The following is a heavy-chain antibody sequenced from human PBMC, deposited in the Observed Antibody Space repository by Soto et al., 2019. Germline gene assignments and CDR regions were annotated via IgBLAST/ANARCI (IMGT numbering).Heavy chain of an antibody. CDR3: ARDFGSRDFDL. Sequence: WPPVKVSCKASGYTFTSYYMHWVRQAPGQGLEWMGIINPSGGSTSYAQKFQGRVTMTRDTSTSTVYMELSSLRSEDTAVYYCARDFGSRDFDLWGRGTLVTVSS. V-gene: IGHV1-46*03. D-gene: IGHD3-10*01. CDR2: INPSGGST. CDR1: GYTFTSYY. J-gene: IGHJ2*01.